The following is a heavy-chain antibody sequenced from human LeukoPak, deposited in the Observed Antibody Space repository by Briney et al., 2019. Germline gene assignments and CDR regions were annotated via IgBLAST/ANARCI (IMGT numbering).Heavy chain of an antibody. CDR1: GFTFSSNS. CDR3: ARESGTGAFDI. D-gene: IGHD3-10*01. J-gene: IGHJ3*02. V-gene: IGHV3-21*01. Sequence: GGSLRLSCAASGFTFSSNSMNWVRQAPGKGLEWVSSISSSSSYIYYADSVKGRFTISRDNAKNSLYLQMNSLRAEDTAVYYCARESGTGAFDIWGQGTMVTVSS. CDR2: ISSSSSYI.